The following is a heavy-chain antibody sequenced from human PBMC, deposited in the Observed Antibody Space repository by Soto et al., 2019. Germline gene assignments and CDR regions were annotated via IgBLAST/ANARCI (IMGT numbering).Heavy chain of an antibody. J-gene: IGHJ5*02. Sequence: QVQLVESGGGVVQPGGSLRLSCAASGFTFSSFGMHWVRQAPGKGLEWVALISDDGSKKYYIDSVKGRFIISRDNSKNTLYLQMNSLRAEDTAVYYCAKSPGWFDPWGQGTLVTVSS. V-gene: IGHV3-30*18. CDR1: GFTFSSFG. CDR3: AKSPGWFDP. CDR2: ISDDGSKK.